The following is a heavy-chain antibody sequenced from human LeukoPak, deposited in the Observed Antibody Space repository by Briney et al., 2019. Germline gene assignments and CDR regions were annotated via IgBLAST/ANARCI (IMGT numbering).Heavy chain of an antibody. J-gene: IGHJ6*03. D-gene: IGHD6-19*01. CDR1: GFTFNTYS. CDR3: ARDGPTGLSSGWSRRPVYYYYYYMDV. CDR2: IDSSGGYM. Sequence: PGGSLRLSCEASGFTFNTYSMNWARQAPGKGLEWVSSIDSSGGYMFYADSVKGRFIISRDNAKDSLYLQMNSLRVEDTAVYYCARDGPTGLSSGWSRRPVYYYYYYMDVWGKGTTVTVSS. V-gene: IGHV3-21*06.